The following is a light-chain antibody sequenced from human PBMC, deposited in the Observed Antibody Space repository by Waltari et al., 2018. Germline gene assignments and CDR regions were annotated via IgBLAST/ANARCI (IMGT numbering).Light chain of an antibody. CDR2: AAS. Sequence: DIQMTQSPSSLSASVGDRVTITCRASQSISNYSNWYQQKPGKAPNLLIFAASSLQSGVPSRFSGSESGTDFTLTISSLQPEHFATYYCQQSYTTPYTFGQGTKLEI. CDR1: QSISNY. J-gene: IGKJ2*01. V-gene: IGKV1-39*01. CDR3: QQSYTTPYT.